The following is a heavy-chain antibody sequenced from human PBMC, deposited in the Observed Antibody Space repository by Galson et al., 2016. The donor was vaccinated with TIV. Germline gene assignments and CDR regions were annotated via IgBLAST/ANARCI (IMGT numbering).Heavy chain of an antibody. V-gene: IGHV4-39*07. D-gene: IGHD1-14*01. CDR2: VYDNGNA. Sequence: ETLSLTCIVSGGSIITKSYYWGWIRQPPGKGLEWIGIVYDNGNAYYNPSLKSRVTISVDTSKNQFSLKLTSVTAADTAVYYCARERTPPGPDNDAWFDPWGHGILVTVSS. CDR3: ARERTPPGPDNDAWFDP. CDR1: GGSIITKSYY. J-gene: IGHJ5*02.